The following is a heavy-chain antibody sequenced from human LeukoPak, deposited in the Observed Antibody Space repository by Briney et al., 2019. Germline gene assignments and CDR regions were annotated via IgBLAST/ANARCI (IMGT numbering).Heavy chain of an antibody. D-gene: IGHD2-2*01. CDR2: INSDGSST. J-gene: IGHJ4*02. V-gene: IGHV3-74*01. CDR3: ASYCSSTSCSPPYVDY. CDR1: GFTVSSNY. Sequence: TGGSLRLSCAASGFTVSSNYMSWVRQAPGKGLEWVSRINSDGSSTSYADSVKGRFTISRDNAKNTLYLQMNSLRAEDTAVYYCASYCSSTSCSPPYVDYWGQGTLVTVSS.